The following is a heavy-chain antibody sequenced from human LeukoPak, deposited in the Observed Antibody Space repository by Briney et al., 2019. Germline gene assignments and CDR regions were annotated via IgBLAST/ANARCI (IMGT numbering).Heavy chain of an antibody. CDR2: IYYSGST. D-gene: IGHD6-13*01. V-gene: IGHV4-39*01. CDR1: GGSISSSSYY. J-gene: IGHJ5*02. CDR3: ARHVPGAAGILRWFDP. Sequence: SETLSLTCSVSGGSISSSSYYWGWIRQPPGKGLEWIGSIYYSGSTYYNPSLKSRVTISVDTSKNQFSLKLSSVTAADTAVYYCARHVPGAAGILRWFDPWGQGTLVTVSS.